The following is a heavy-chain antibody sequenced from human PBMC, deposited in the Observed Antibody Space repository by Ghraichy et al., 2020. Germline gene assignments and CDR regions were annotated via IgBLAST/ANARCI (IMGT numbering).Heavy chain of an antibody. CDR1: GGSFSGYY. Sequence: SEILSLTCAVYGGSFSGYYWSWIRQPPGKGLEWIGEINHSGSTNYNPSLKSRVTISVDTSKNQFSLKLSSVTAADTAVYYCARGPAVVTPYYYYYYGMDVWGQGTTVTVSS. D-gene: IGHD4-23*01. J-gene: IGHJ6*02. V-gene: IGHV4-34*01. CDR2: INHSGST. CDR3: ARGPAVVTPYYYYYYGMDV.